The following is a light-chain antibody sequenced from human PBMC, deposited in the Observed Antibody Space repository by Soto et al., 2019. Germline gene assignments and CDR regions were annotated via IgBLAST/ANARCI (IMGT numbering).Light chain of an antibody. CDR3: QSYDTSLGGSI. Sequence: QSVLTQPPSVSGAPGQRVTISCTGSKSNLGADYDVHWYQHLPGTAPKLLIYINTNRPSGVPDRFSGSKSGTSASLAITGLQAEDEADYYCQSYDTSLGGSIFGGGTQLTVL. V-gene: IGLV1-40*01. CDR2: INT. CDR1: KSNLGADYD. J-gene: IGLJ2*01.